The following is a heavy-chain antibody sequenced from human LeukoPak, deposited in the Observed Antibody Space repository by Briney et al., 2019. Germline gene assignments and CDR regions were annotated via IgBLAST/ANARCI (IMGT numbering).Heavy chain of an antibody. V-gene: IGHV3-7*01. Sequence: GGSLRLSCAASGFTFSNYWMNWVRQAPGKGLEWVANIKHDGSEKYYVDSVKGRFTISRDNAKNSLFLQMNSLRAEDTAVYYCARGLRWPDYLGQGTLVTVSS. CDR2: IKHDGSEK. D-gene: IGHD5-24*01. CDR1: GFTFSNYW. CDR3: ARGLRWPDY. J-gene: IGHJ4*02.